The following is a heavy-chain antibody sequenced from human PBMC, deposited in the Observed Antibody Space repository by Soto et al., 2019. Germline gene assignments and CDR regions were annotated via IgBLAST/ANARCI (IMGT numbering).Heavy chain of an antibody. D-gene: IGHD3-16*01. Sequence: ASVKVSCKASGYTFTSYAMHGVRQAPGERLEWMGWINAGNGNTKYSQKFQGRVTIIRDTSASTAYMELSSLRSEDTAVYYCARLYTFGGVTHYYYGMDVWGQGTTVTVSS. CDR1: GYTFTSYA. V-gene: IGHV1-3*01. CDR3: ARLYTFGGVTHYYYGMDV. CDR2: INAGNGNT. J-gene: IGHJ6*02.